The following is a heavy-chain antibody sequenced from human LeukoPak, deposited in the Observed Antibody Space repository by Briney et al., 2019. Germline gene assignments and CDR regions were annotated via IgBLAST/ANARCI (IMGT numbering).Heavy chain of an antibody. J-gene: IGHJ6*03. D-gene: IGHD2-2*01. V-gene: IGHV3-23*01. Sequence: GGSLRLSCEASGFTFGSFALSWVRQAPGKGQEWLSGISASGHYIYQADSVKGRFTISRDNSKNTLYIEMNSLRAEDTAVYYCARDGSWGDYQFYFYMDVWGKGTTVTVSS. CDR3: ARDGSWGDYQFYFYMDV. CDR1: GFTFGSFA. CDR2: ISASGHYI.